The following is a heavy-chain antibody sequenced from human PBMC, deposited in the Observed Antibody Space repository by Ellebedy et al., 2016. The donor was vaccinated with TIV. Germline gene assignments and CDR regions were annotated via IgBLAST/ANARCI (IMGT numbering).Heavy chain of an antibody. J-gene: IGHJ4*02. D-gene: IGHD2-15*01. CDR2: IYTSGST. CDR1: GGSFSGYY. CDR3: AREGAGYCSGGSCYRSY. V-gene: IGHV4-4*07. Sequence: SETLSLXXAVYGGSFSGYYWSWIRQPAGKGLEWIGRIYTSGSTNYNPSLKSRVTMSVDTSKNQFSLKLSSVTAADTAVYYCAREGAGYCSGGSCYRSYWGQGTLVTVSS.